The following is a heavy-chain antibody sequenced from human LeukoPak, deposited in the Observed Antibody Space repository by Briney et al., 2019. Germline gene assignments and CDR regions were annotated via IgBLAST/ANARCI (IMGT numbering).Heavy chain of an antibody. CDR1: GFTFDDYA. D-gene: IGHD3-9*01. J-gene: IGHJ4*02. V-gene: IGHV3-23*01. CDR2: ISGSGGST. CDR3: AKGEQVRYPIDY. Sequence: GRSLRLSCAASGFTFDDYAMHWVRQAPGKGLEWVSAISGSGGSTYYADSVKGRFTISRDNSKNTLYLQMNSLRAEDTAVYYCAKGEQVRYPIDYWGQGTLVTVSS.